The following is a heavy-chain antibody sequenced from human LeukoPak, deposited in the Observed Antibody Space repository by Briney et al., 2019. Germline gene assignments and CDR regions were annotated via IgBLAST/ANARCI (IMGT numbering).Heavy chain of an antibody. D-gene: IGHD5-18*01. Sequence: ASVKVSCKASGYTFTSYGISWVRQAPGQGLEWMGWISAYNGNTNYAQKLQGRVTMTRDTSISTAYMELSRLRSDDTAVYYCARRGYSYGHFDYWGQGTLVTVSS. CDR3: ARRGYSYGHFDY. CDR2: ISAYNGNT. V-gene: IGHV1-18*01. J-gene: IGHJ4*02. CDR1: GYTFTSYG.